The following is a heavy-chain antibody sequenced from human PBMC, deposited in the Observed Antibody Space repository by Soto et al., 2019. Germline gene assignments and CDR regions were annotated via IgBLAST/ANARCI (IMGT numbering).Heavy chain of an antibody. V-gene: IGHV6-1*01. D-gene: IGHD6-13*01. J-gene: IGHJ4*02. CDR2: TYYRSQWNN. CDR1: GDSVSSNSVG. CDR3: ARSAKAAFDF. Sequence: TLSLTCAISGDSVSSNSVGWNWIGQSPSRGLEWLGRTYYRSQWNNDCAVSVKGRININADTSKNQLSLQLGSVSPEDTAVYYCARSAKAAFDFWGQGTQVTVSS.